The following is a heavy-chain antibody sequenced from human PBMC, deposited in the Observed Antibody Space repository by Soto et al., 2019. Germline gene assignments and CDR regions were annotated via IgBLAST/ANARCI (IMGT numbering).Heavy chain of an antibody. J-gene: IGHJ5*02. CDR2: IIPIFGTA. D-gene: IGHD3-9*01. CDR3: ARGKRPYNDWLSDWFDP. Sequence: EASVKVSCKASGGTFSSYAISWVRQAPGQGLEWMGGIIPIFGTANYAQKFQGRVTITADESTSTAYMELSSLRSEDTAVYYCARGKRPYNDWLSDWFDPWGQGTLVTISS. CDR1: GGTFSSYA. V-gene: IGHV1-69*13.